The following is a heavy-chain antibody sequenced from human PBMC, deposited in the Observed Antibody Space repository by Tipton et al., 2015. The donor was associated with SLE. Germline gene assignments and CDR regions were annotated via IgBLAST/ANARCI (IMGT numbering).Heavy chain of an antibody. CDR3: ARDQGWRYNWNRGAFDI. J-gene: IGHJ3*02. V-gene: IGHV4-4*02. Sequence: GLVKPSGTLSLTCAVSGGSISSSNWWSWVRQPPGKGLEWIGEIYHSGSTNYNPSLKSRVTISVDKSKNQFSLKLSSVTAADTAVYYCARDQGWRYNWNRGAFDIWGQGTMVTVSS. CDR2: IYHSGST. D-gene: IGHD1-20*01. CDR1: GGSISSSNW.